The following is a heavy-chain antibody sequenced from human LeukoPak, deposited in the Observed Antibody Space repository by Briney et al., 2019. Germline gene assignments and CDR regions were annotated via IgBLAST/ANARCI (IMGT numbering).Heavy chain of an antibody. J-gene: IGHJ4*02. CDR2: ISGSGGST. V-gene: IGHV3-23*01. CDR3: AKAVWFGELFGPIDY. CDR1: GFTFSSYA. D-gene: IGHD3-10*01. Sequence: GGSLRLSCAASGFTFSSYAMSWVRQAPGKGLEWVSAISGSGGSTYYADSVKGRFTISRDNSKNTLYLQMNSLRAEDTAVYYCAKAVWFGELFGPIDYWGQGTLVTVSS.